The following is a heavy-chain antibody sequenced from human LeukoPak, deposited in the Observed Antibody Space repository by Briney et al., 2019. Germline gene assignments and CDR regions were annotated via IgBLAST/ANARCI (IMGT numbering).Heavy chain of an antibody. J-gene: IGHJ5*02. CDR2: INTNTGNP. CDR3: ASLSVAAAGRNWFDP. V-gene: IGHV7-4-1*02. Sequence: ASVKVSCKASGYTFTSYAMNWVRQAPGQGLEWMGWINTNTGNPTYAQGFTGRFVFSLDTSISTAYLQISSLKAGDTAVYYCASLSVAAAGRNWFDPWGQGTLVTVSS. D-gene: IGHD6-13*01. CDR1: GYTFTSYA.